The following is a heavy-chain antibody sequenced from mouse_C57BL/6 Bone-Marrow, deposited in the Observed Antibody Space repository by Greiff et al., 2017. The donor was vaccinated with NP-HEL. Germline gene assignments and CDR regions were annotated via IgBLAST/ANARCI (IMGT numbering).Heavy chain of an antibody. Sequence: VQLQQPGAELVKPGASVKMSCKASGYTFTSYWITWVKQRPGQGLEWIGDIYPGSGSTNYNEKFKSKATLTVDTSSSTAYMQHSSLTSEDSAVYSGARPDYYGSSYYAMDYWGQGTSVTVSS. J-gene: IGHJ4*01. V-gene: IGHV1-55*01. CDR1: GYTFTSYW. CDR3: ARPDYYGSSYYAMDY. D-gene: IGHD1-1*01. CDR2: IYPGSGST.